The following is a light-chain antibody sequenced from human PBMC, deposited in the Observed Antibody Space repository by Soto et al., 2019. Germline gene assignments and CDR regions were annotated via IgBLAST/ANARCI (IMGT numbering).Light chain of an antibody. V-gene: IGKV3-15*01. Sequence: EIIMTQSPATLSVSPGERATLSCRASQSVGSNLAWYQQKPGQAPRLLIYEASTRANAIPARFSGFGSGTEFTLTISSLQSEDFADYSCQQYNNWPRTFGHGTQVDIK. CDR2: EAS. CDR3: QQYNNWPRT. J-gene: IGKJ1*01. CDR1: QSVGSN.